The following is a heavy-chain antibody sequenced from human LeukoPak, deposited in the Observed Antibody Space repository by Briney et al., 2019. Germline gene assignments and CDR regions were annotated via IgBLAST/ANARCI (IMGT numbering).Heavy chain of an antibody. V-gene: IGHV4-59*01. D-gene: IGHD1-1*01. J-gene: IGHJ4*02. Sequence: SETLSLTCTVSGGSISSYYWSWIRQPPGKGLEWIGYIYYSGSTNYNPSLKSRVTISVDTSKNQFSLKLSSVTAADAAVYYCARDSYNWVGLGFWGQGILVTVSS. CDR2: IYYSGST. CDR1: GGSISSYY. CDR3: ARDSYNWVGLGF.